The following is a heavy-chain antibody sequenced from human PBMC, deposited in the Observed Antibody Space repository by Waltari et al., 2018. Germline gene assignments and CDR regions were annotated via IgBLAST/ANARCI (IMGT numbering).Heavy chain of an antibody. D-gene: IGHD3-22*01. Sequence: EVQLVESGGGLVQPGGSLRLSCAASGFTFSSYAMSWVRQAPGKGLEWVSAISGSVGSTYYADSVKGRFTISRDNAKNTLYLQMNSLRAEDTAVYYCAKGNYYDSSGYPDYWGQGTLVTVSS. V-gene: IGHV3-23*04. CDR3: AKGNYYDSSGYPDY. J-gene: IGHJ4*02. CDR1: GFTFSSYA. CDR2: ISGSVGST.